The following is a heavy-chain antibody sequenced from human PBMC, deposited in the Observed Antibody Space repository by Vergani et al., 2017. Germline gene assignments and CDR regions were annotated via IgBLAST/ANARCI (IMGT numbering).Heavy chain of an antibody. D-gene: IGHD3-3*01. CDR2: IYYSGST. V-gene: IGHV4-39*01. CDR3: ASARLSYDFWSGYYEAGFDY. J-gene: IGHJ4*02. CDR1: GGSISSSSYY. Sequence: QLQLQESGPGLVKPSETLSLTCTVSGGSISSSSYYWGWIRQPPGKGLEWIGSIYYSGSTYYNPSLKSRVNISVDTSKNQFSLKLSSVTAADTAVYYCASARLSYDFWSGYYEAGFDYWGQGTLVTVSS.